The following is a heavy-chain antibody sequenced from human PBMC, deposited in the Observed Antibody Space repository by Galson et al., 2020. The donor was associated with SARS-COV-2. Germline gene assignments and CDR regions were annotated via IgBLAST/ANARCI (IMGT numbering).Heavy chain of an antibody. CDR3: ARDGGYYDTSRKAFDI. Sequence: PGGSLRLSCAASGFTFSSYGMHWVRQAPGKGLEWVAVIWYDGSNKYYADSVKGRFTISRDNSKNTLYLQMNSLRAEDTAVYYCARDGGYYDTSRKAFDIWGQGTMVTVSS. J-gene: IGHJ3*02. V-gene: IGHV3-33*01. CDR1: GFTFSSYG. CDR2: IWYDGSNK. D-gene: IGHD3-22*01.